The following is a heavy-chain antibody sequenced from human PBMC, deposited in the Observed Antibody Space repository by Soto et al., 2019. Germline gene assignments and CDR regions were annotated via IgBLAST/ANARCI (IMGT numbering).Heavy chain of an antibody. J-gene: IGHJ4*01. Sequence: EVQLVESGGGLVQPGGSLRLSCAASGFTFSDHYMDWVRQAPGTGLEWVGRIKNKDNSYSTQYAASVDGRFTIARDDSENSLFLQMNSLKADATALYYCARVRLGASTRYFDYWGQGALVTVSS. CDR3: ARVRLGASTRYFDY. CDR1: GFTFSDHY. CDR2: IKNKDNSYST. D-gene: IGHD2-15*01. V-gene: IGHV3-72*01.